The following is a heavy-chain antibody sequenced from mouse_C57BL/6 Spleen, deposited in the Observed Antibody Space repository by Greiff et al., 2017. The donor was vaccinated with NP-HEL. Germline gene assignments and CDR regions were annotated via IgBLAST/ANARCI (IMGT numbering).Heavy chain of an antibody. Sequence: QVQLQQSGAELVMPGASVKLSCKASGYTFTSYWMHWVKQRPGQGLEWIGEIDPSDSYTNYNQKFKGKSTLTVDKSSSTAYMQLSSLTSEDSAVYYCARGGGSSYDWYFDVWGTGTTVTVSS. J-gene: IGHJ1*03. CDR1: GYTFTSYW. V-gene: IGHV1-69*01. D-gene: IGHD1-1*01. CDR3: ARGGGSSYDWYFDV. CDR2: IDPSDSYT.